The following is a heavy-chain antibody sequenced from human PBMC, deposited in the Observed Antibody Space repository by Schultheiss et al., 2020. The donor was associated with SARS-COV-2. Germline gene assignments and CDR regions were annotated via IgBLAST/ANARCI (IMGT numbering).Heavy chain of an antibody. J-gene: IGHJ5*02. D-gene: IGHD1-14*01. CDR3: ASSRGITVTTGGRYNWFDP. CDR1: GFTFSSYW. V-gene: IGHV4-59*12. CDR2: IYYSGST. Sequence: GSLRLSCAASGFTFSSYWMSWVRQAPGKGLEWIGYIYYSGSTYYNPSLKSRVTISVDTSKNQFSLKLSSVTAADTAVYYCASSRGITVTTGGRYNWFDPWGQGTLVTVSS.